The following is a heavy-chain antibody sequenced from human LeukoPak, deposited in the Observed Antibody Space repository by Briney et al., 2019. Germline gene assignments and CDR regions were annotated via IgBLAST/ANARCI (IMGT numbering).Heavy chain of an antibody. D-gene: IGHD2-15*01. CDR2: IRNKPYKYST. CDR1: GFTFSNAW. Sequence: GGSLRLSCAASGFTFSNAWMGWVRQAPGNGLEWVGRIRNKPYKYSTEYAASVKGRFTMSRDDSKNSLYLQMNSLKTEDTAVYYCARAGYCRGGFCYDAFHIWGQGTVVTVSS. CDR3: ARAGYCRGGFCYDAFHI. J-gene: IGHJ3*02. V-gene: IGHV3-72*01.